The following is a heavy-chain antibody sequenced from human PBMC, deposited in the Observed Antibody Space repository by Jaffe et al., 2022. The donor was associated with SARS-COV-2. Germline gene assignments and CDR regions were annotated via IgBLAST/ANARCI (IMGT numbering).Heavy chain of an antibody. CDR2: FDPEDGET. J-gene: IGHJ6*02. V-gene: IGHV1-24*01. Sequence: QVQLVQSGAEVKKPGASVKVSCKVSGYTLTELSMHWVRQAPGKGLEWMGGFDPEDGETIYAQKFQGRVTMTEDTSTDTAYMELSSLRSEDTAVYYCATPLDSSGYNIHDRTYYYYYGMDVWGQGTTVTVSS. D-gene: IGHD3-22*01. CDR3: ATPLDSSGYNIHDRTYYYYYGMDV. CDR1: GYTLTELS.